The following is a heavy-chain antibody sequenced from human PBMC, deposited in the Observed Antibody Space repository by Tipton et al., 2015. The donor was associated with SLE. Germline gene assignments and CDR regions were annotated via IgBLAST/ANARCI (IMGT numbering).Heavy chain of an antibody. CDR3: TRDTRYQHASDV. CDR1: GGTFSSQS. Sequence: QLVQSGAEVKKPGSSVKVSCKASGGTFSSQSVTWVRQAPGQGLEWVGWISAYNGKTNYAQMVECRVTMSTDTSTNKAFMELRSLRSDDTAVYYCTRDTRYQHASDVWGQGTLVTVSS. D-gene: IGHD2-2*01. J-gene: IGHJ4*02. V-gene: IGHV1-18*01. CDR2: ISAYNGKT.